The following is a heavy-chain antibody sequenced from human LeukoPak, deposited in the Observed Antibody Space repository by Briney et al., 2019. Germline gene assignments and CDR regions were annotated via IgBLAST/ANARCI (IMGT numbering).Heavy chain of an antibody. J-gene: IGHJ6*03. V-gene: IGHV1-69*13. CDR2: IIPIFGTA. CDR1: GGTFSSYA. Sequence: ASVKVSCKASGGTFSSYAISWVRQAPGQGLEWMGGIIPIFGTANYAQKFQGRVTITADESTSTAYMELSSLRSEDTAVYYCASRGVVVPAAIQYYYYYYMDVWGKGTTVTVSS. CDR3: ASRGVVVPAAIQYYYYYYMDV. D-gene: IGHD2-2*01.